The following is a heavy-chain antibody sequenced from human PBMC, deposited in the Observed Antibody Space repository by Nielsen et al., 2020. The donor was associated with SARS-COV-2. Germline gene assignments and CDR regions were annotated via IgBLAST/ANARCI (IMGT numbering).Heavy chain of an antibody. CDR2: IWYDGSNK. Sequence: WIRQPPGKGLEWVAVIWYDGSNKYYADSVKGRFTISRDNSKNTLYLQMNSLRAEDTAVYYCARDSESYPYYFDYWGQGTLVNVSS. CDR3: ARDSESYPYYFDY. J-gene: IGHJ4*02. D-gene: IGHD1-26*01. V-gene: IGHV3-33*01.